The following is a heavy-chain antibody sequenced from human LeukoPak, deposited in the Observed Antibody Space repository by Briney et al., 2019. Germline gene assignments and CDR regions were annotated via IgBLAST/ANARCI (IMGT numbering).Heavy chain of an antibody. CDR1: GYSFTSYW. J-gene: IGHJ4*02. Sequence: RHGESLKISCKGSGYSFTSYWIGWVRQMPGKGLEWMGIIYPGDSDTRYSPSFQGLVTISADKSISTAYLQWSSLKASDTAMYYCARSGRSSSNYFDYWGQGTLVTVSS. CDR3: ARSGRSSSNYFDY. D-gene: IGHD3-10*01. V-gene: IGHV5-51*01. CDR2: IYPGDSDT.